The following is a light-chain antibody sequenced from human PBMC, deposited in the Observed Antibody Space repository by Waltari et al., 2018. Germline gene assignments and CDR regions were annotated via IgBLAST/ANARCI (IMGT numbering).Light chain of an antibody. V-gene: IGKV1-9*01. Sequence: DIQLTQSPSFMSASVGDRVTITCRASQGINSYLALYQQKPGKAPKVLIYDVSTLQSGVPSRFSGSGSGTEFTLTISSLQPEDFATYYCQQFNSYPLTFGPGTKVDLK. CDR2: DVS. CDR1: QGINSY. J-gene: IGKJ3*01. CDR3: QQFNSYPLT.